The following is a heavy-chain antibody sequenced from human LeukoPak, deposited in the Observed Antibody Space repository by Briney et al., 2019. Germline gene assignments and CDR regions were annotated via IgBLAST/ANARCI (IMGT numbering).Heavy chain of an antibody. CDR3: ARGNHRYCSGGSCPHIAYYYYGMDV. J-gene: IGHJ6*02. Sequence: SETLSLTCAVYGGSFSGYDWSWIREPPGKGLEWSGEINHSGSTNYNPSLKSRVTISVDTSKNKFSLKLRSVTAADTAVYYCARGNHRYCSGGSCPHIAYYYYGMDVWGQGTTVTVSS. CDR1: GGSFSGYD. D-gene: IGHD2-15*01. CDR2: INHSGST. V-gene: IGHV4-34*01.